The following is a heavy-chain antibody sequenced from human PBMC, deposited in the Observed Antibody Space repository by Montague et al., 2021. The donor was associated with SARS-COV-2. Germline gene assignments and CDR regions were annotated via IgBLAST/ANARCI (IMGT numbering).Heavy chain of an antibody. J-gene: IGHJ3*02. CDR2: TCYRSEWYF. CDR3: ARYSYSGTYFGLNDAFDI. V-gene: IGHV6-1*01. Sequence: CAISGDSVSSNTAAWNWVRQSPSRGLEWLGRTCYRSEWYFDYAISLRGRITINPDTSKNQFSLQLDSVTLDDTAVYYCARYSYSGTYFGLNDAFDICGQGTLVTVSS. D-gene: IGHD1-26*01. CDR1: GDSVSSNTAA.